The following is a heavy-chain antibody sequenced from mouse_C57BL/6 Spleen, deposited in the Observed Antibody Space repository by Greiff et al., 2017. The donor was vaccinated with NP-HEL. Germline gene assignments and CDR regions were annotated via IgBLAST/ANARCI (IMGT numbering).Heavy chain of an antibody. CDR3: AYGNYISYAMDY. CDR2: IYPGSGNT. V-gene: IGHV1-76*01. CDR1: GYTFTDYY. Sequence: VMLVESGAELVRPGASVKLSCKASGYTFTDYYINWVKQRPGQGLEWIARIYPGSGNTYYNEKFKGKATLTAEKSSSTAYMQLSSLTSEDSAVYFWAYGNYISYAMDYWGQGTSVTVSS. D-gene: IGHD2-1*01. J-gene: IGHJ4*01.